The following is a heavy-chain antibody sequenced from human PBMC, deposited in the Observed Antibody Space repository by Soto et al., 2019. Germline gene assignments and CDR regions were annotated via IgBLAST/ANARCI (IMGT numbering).Heavy chain of an antibody. CDR3: AKDHYTVTGNYWYFDL. V-gene: IGHV3-30*18. CDR1: GFTFSSYG. CDR2: ISYDGSNK. Sequence: QVQLVESGGGVVQPGRSLRLSCAASGFTFSSYGMHRVRQAPGKGLEWVAVISYDGSNKYYADSVKGRFTISRDNSKNTLYLQMNSLRAEDTAVYYCAKDHYTVTGNYWYFDLWGRGTLVTVSS. J-gene: IGHJ2*01. D-gene: IGHD4-17*01.